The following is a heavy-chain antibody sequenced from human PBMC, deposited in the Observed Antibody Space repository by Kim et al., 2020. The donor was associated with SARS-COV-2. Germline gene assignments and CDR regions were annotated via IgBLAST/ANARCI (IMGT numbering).Heavy chain of an antibody. CDR3: AKDRYSSSWQGLNDY. Sequence: GGSLRLSCAASGFTFSSYGMHWVRQAPGKGLEWVAVISYDGSNKYYADSVKGRFTISRDNSKNTLYLQMNSLRAEDTAVYYCAKDRYSSSWQGLNDYWG. J-gene: IGHJ4*01. D-gene: IGHD6-13*01. CDR1: GFTFSSYG. V-gene: IGHV3-30*18. CDR2: ISYDGSNK.